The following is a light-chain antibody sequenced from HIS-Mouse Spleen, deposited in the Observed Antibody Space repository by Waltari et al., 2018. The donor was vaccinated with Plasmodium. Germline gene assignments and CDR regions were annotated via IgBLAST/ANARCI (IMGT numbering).Light chain of an antibody. CDR2: AAS. CDR3: QQSYSTPPYT. V-gene: IGKV1-39*01. Sequence: DIQMTQSPSSLSASVADSVTITCRASQSISSYLNWYQQKPGKAPKLLIYAASSLQSGVPSRFSGSGSGTDFTLTISSLQPEDFATYYCQQSYSTPPYTFGQGTKLEIK. J-gene: IGKJ2*01. CDR1: QSISSY.